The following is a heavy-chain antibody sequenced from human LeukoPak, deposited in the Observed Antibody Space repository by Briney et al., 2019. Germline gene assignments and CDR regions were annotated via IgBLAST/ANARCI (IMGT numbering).Heavy chain of an antibody. Sequence: GGSLRLSCAASGFTFSSFGMHWVRQAPGKGLEWLAVISFDGSKQKYGDSVKGRFTISRDNSQNTLYLQINSLTTADTAVYFCAKEAQYYYDSSGYYDYWGQGTPVTVSS. CDR3: AKEAQYYYDSSGYYDY. J-gene: IGHJ4*02. D-gene: IGHD3-22*01. V-gene: IGHV3-30*18. CDR1: GFTFSSFG. CDR2: ISFDGSKQ.